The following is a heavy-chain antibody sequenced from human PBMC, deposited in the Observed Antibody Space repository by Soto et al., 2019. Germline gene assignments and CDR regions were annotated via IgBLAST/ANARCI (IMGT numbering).Heavy chain of an antibody. CDR3: AKATYYYDSSGYYPFDY. V-gene: IGHV3-11*01. D-gene: IGHD3-22*01. CDR2: ISSRNTI. Sequence: GGSLRLSCVASGFTFSDYSMSWIRQAAGKGLEWLSYISSRNTIYYAESVKGRFTISRDNAKNSMYLQMNSLTAEDTAVYYCAKATYYYDSSGYYPFDYWGQGTLVTVSS. CDR1: GFTFSDYS. J-gene: IGHJ4*02.